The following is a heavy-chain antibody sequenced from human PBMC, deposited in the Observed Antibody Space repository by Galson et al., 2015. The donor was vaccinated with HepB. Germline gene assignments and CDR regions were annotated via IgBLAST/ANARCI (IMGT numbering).Heavy chain of an antibody. CDR1: GFTFSSYS. J-gene: IGHJ5*02. CDR3: ASLGAALTKFNP. D-gene: IGHD3-16*01. CDR2: INKNGATV. Sequence: SLRLSCAVSGFTFSSYSMNWVRQAPGKGLEWISFINKNGATVYYAGSVKGRFTISRDNDKNLLHLQMYSLTDADTAVYYCASLGAALTKFNPWGQGTLVTVSS. V-gene: IGHV3-48*02.